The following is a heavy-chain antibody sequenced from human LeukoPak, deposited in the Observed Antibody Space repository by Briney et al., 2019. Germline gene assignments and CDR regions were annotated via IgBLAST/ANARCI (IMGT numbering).Heavy chain of an antibody. CDR1: GGTFSSYA. CDR3: ARVRYCSSTSCRNFYYYYGMDV. V-gene: IGHV1-69*06. Sequence: GASVKVSCKASGGTFSSYAISWVRQAPGQGIEWMGGIIPIFGTANYAQKFQGRGTITADKSTSTAYMELSSLRSEDTAVYYCARVRYCSSTSCRNFYYYYGMDVWGKGTTVTVSS. J-gene: IGHJ6*04. CDR2: IIPIFGTA. D-gene: IGHD2-2*01.